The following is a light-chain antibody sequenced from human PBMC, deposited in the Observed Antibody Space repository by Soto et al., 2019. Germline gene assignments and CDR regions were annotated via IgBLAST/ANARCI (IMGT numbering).Light chain of an antibody. V-gene: IGLV1-44*01. J-gene: IGLJ1*01. CDR2: SNN. CDR1: SSNIGNNY. CDR3: AAWDDSLNGYV. Sequence: QSVLTQPPSVSAAPGQKVTISCSGSSSNIGNNYVSWYQQLPGTAPKLLIYSNNQRPSGVPDRFSGSKSGTSASLAISGLQSGDEADYYCAAWDDSLNGYVFGTGTKV.